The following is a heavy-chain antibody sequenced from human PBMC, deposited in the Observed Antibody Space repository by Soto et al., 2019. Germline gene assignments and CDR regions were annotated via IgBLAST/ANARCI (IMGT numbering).Heavy chain of an antibody. CDR3: ARLHCDSPNCVPLDP. D-gene: IGHD2-2*01. CDR2: IYYSGTS. CDR1: GGSISDDTYY. Sequence: QLQLQESGPGLVKPSETLSLTCTVTGGSISDDTYYWGWIRQPPGKGLEWIGSIYYSGTSSYNPSFKSRVTMSVDTSKKQLSLRLSSVTASDTAVYYCARLHCDSPNCVPLDPWGQGTLVTVSS. V-gene: IGHV4-39*01. J-gene: IGHJ5*02.